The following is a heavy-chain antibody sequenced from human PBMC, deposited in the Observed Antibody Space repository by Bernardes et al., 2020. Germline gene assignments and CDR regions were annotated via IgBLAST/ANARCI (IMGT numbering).Heavy chain of an antibody. J-gene: IGHJ4*02. V-gene: IGHV3-43D*04. Sequence: GGSLKLTCAASGFTFNECAVHWVRQRLGKGLERVSFISVDGFSTHYADSVKGRFTISRDNSKNSLYLQMNSLRAEDTAMYYCAKDMGSSGSRELNNWGQGTRDTVSS. D-gene: IGHD3-10*01. CDR3: AKDMGSSGSRELNN. CDR2: ISVDGFST. CDR1: GFTFNECA.